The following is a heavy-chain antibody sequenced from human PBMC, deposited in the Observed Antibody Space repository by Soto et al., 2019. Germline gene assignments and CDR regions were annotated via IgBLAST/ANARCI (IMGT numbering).Heavy chain of an antibody. CDR1: GDSVSSHGAA. CDR3: ARDIDWGS. Sequence: SRTLSLPCAISGDSVSSHGAAWNWIRQSPSRGLEWLGSTYYRSKWYNEYALSVKSRITINPDTSKNQFSLHLYSVTPEDTALYYCARDIDWGSWGQGTQVTVSS. D-gene: IGHD7-27*01. V-gene: IGHV6-1*01. CDR2: TYYRSKWYN. J-gene: IGHJ4*02.